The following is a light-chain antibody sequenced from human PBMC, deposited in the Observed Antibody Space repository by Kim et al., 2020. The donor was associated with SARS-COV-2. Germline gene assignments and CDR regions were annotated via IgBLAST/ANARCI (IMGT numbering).Light chain of an antibody. V-gene: IGLV2-11*01. CDR3: CSYADGPPYV. CDR1: SSDVGGYDY. CDR2: DVT. J-gene: IGLJ1*01. Sequence: QSALTQPRSVSGSPGQSVTISCTGTSSDVGGYDYVSWYQQHPGKAPKLMIYDVTERPSGVPDRFSASKSVNTASLTISGLQAEDEAYYYCCSYADGPPYVFGTGTKVTVL.